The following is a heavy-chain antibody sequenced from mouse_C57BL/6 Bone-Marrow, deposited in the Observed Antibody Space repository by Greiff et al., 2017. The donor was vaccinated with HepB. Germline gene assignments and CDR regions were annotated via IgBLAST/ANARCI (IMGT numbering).Heavy chain of an antibody. CDR2: ISSGSSTI. V-gene: IGHV5-17*01. Sequence: EVKLEESGGGLVKPGGSLKLSCAASGFTFSDYGMHWVRQAPEKGLEWVAYISSGSSTIYYADTVKGRFTISRDNAKNTLFLQMTSLRSEDTAMYYCARSLRHWFAYWGQGTLVTVSA. CDR1: GFTFSDYG. CDR3: ARSLRHWFAY. D-gene: IGHD2-12*01. J-gene: IGHJ3*01.